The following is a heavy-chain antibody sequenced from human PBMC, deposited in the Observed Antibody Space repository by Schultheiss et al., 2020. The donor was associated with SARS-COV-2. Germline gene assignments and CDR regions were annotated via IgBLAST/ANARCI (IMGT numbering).Heavy chain of an antibody. V-gene: IGHV2-5*01. J-gene: IGHJ4*02. CDR2: IYWNDDK. CDR1: GFSLSTSGVG. Sequence: SGPTLVKPTQTLTLTCTFSGFSLSTSGVGVGWIRQPPGKALEWLALIYWNDDKRYSPSLKSRLTITKDNSKNQVVLTLTNMDPVDTARYYCAHKRYGDPPAYWGQGTLVTVSS. D-gene: IGHD4-17*01. CDR3: AHKRYGDPPAY.